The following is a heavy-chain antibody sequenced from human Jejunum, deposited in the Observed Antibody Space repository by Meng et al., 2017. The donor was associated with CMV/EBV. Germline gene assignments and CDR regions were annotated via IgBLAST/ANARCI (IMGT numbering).Heavy chain of an antibody. D-gene: IGHD3-16*01. CDR1: GFTFSSYP. CDR2: ISSDGSNK. V-gene: IGHV3-30-3*01. J-gene: IGHJ5*02. CDR3: AREVFVGGWFDP. Sequence: CADSGFTFSSYPMHWVRQAPGKGPEWVALISSDGSNKYYADSVKGRFTISRDNSKNTLYLQMNSLRAEETAVYYCAREVFVGGWFDPWGQGTLVTVSS.